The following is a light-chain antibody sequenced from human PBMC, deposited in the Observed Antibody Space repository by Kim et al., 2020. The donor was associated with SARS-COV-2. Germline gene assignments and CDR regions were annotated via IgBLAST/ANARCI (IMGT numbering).Light chain of an antibody. Sequence: EIVMTRSPATLSVSPGERATLSCRASQSVSINLAWYRQKPGQAPRLLIYGASIRATGIPDRFSGSGSGTEFTLTISSLQSEDFAVYYCQQYNTWPPITFGQGTRLEIK. J-gene: IGKJ5*01. V-gene: IGKV3-15*01. CDR3: QQYNTWPPIT. CDR1: QSVSIN. CDR2: GAS.